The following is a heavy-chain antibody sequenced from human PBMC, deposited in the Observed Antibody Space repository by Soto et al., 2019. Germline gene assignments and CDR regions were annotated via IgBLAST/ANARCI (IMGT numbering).Heavy chain of an antibody. D-gene: IGHD6-13*01. J-gene: IGHJ5*02. V-gene: IGHV3-11*06. CDR3: AREQLANWFDP. Sequence: GGSLRLSCAASGCTFSDYYMSSIRQAPGKGLEWVSYISSSSSYTNYADSVKGRFTISRDNAKNSLYLQMNSLRAEDTAVYYRAREQLANWFDPWGQGTLVTVSS. CDR1: GCTFSDYY. CDR2: ISSSSSYT.